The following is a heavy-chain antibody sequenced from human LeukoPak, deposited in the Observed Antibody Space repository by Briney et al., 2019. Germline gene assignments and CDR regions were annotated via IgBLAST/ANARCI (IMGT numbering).Heavy chain of an antibody. CDR3: ARQINGYAFDI. V-gene: IGHV4-38-2*01. CDR1: GFSINSGHY. CDR2: VYHSGST. J-gene: IGHJ3*02. D-gene: IGHD2-8*01. Sequence: PSETLSLTCDVSGFSINSGHYWGWIRQPPGKGLEWIASVYHSGSTYYSPSLRSRVTTSVDTSKNHLALKLSSVSAADTAVYYCARQINGYAFDIWGQGTMLTVSS.